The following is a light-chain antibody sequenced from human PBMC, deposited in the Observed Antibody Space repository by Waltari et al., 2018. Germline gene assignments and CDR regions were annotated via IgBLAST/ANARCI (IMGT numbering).Light chain of an antibody. CDR2: KVS. Sequence: VVVTQSPLSLAVTLGQSASIPCRSSQSLVHSDGDTYLHWFQQRPGQSPRRLIYKVSNRDSGVPDRFSGSGSDTEFTLKISRVEAEDVGVYFCMQGTHWPPWTFGQGTKVEIK. CDR3: MQGTHWPPWT. CDR1: QSLVHSDGDTY. V-gene: IGKV2-30*02. J-gene: IGKJ1*01.